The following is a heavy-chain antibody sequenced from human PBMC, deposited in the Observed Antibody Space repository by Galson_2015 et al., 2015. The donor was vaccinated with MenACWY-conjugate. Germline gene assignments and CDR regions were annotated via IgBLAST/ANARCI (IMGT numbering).Heavy chain of an antibody. V-gene: IGHV3-23*01. CDR2: ISGSGGST. CDR3: AKDRGFGTDLGYFQH. J-gene: IGHJ1*01. D-gene: IGHD3-10*01. CDR1: GFTFSSYA. Sequence: SLRLSCAASGFTFSSYAMSWVRQAPGKGLEWVSAISGSGGSTYYADSVKGRFTISRDNSKNTLYLQMNSLRAEDTAVYYCAKDRGFGTDLGYFQHWGQGTLVTVSS.